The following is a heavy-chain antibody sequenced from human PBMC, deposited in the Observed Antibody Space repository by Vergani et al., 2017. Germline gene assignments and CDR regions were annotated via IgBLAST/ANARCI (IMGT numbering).Heavy chain of an antibody. V-gene: IGHV3-23*01. Sequence: EVQLLESGGGLVQPGGSLRLSCAASGFPFRSYAMSWVRPAPGKGLEWVSAISGSGGSTYYADSVKGRFTISRDNSKNTLYLQMNSLRAEDTAVYYCAKEKYYYDSSGYYADHDAFDIWGQGTMVTVSS. CDR2: ISGSGGST. CDR1: GFPFRSYA. CDR3: AKEKYYYDSSGYYADHDAFDI. D-gene: IGHD3-22*01. J-gene: IGHJ3*02.